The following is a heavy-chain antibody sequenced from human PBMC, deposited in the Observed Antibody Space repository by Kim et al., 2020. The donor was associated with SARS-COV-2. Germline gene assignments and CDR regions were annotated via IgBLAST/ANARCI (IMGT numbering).Heavy chain of an antibody. D-gene: IGHD6-13*01. Sequence: ADSVKGRVTSSRDNATNPLYLQMNSLRAEDTAVYYCARRNSGIAAADLDYWGQGTLVTVSS. CDR3: ARRNSGIAAADLDY. J-gene: IGHJ4*02. V-gene: IGHV3-21*01.